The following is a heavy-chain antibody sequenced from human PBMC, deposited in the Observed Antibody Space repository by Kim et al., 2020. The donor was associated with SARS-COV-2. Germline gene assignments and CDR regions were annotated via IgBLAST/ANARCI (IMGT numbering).Heavy chain of an antibody. Sequence: GGSLRLSCAASGFMFSSYGMHWARQAPGKGLEWVAAISYDGSNKYYADSVKGRFTISRDNSKNTLYLQMNSLRAEDTAVYYCAKVKHPGISYGMDVWGQGTMVTVSS. CDR3: AKVKHPGISYGMDV. CDR1: GFMFSSYG. D-gene: IGHD6-13*01. V-gene: IGHV3-30*18. CDR2: ISYDGSNK. J-gene: IGHJ6*02.